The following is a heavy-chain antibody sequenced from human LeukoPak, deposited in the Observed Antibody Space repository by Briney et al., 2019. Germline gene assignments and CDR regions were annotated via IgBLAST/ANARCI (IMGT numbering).Heavy chain of an antibody. CDR1: GGTFSSYA. Sequence: ASVKVSCRASGGTFSSYAISWVRQAPGQGLEWMGGIIPIFGTANYAQKFQGRVTITADESTSTAYMELSSLRSEDTAVYYCAREAILTGYFYYFDYWGPGTLVTVSS. V-gene: IGHV1-69*01. CDR2: IIPIFGTA. CDR3: AREAILTGYFYYFDY. J-gene: IGHJ4*02. D-gene: IGHD3-9*01.